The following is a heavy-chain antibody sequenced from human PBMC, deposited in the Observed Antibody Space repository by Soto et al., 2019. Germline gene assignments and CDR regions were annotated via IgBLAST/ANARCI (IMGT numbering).Heavy chain of an antibody. CDR3: SREGGSLNWFDP. J-gene: IGHJ5*02. CDR2: ISSSSSTI. V-gene: IGHV3-48*02. Sequence: EVQLVESGGGLVQPGGSLRLSCAASGFTFSSYSMNWVRQAPGKGLEWVSYISSSSSTIYYADSVKGPCTIASDNARNSLHLHMDSLRDEDTAVYYCSREGGSLNWFDPWGQGTLVTVSS. D-gene: IGHD1-26*01. CDR1: GFTFSSYS.